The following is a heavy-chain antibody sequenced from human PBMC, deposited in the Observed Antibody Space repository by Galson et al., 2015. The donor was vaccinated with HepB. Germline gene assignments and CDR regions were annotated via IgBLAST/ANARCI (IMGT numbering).Heavy chain of an antibody. CDR2: ITPMFGTA. Sequence: SVKVSCKASGGSFSNCAISWVRQDPGQGLEWMGGITPMFGTANYAQKFQGRVTITADESTRTAYMELSSPRSEDTAVYYCARGYDSTNYYYLYWGQGTLVTVSS. D-gene: IGHD3-16*01. CDR1: GGSFSNCA. V-gene: IGHV1-69*13. CDR3: ARGYDSTNYYYLY. J-gene: IGHJ4*02.